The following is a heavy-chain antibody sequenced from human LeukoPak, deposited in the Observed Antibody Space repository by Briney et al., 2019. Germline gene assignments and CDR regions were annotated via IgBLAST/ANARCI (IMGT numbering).Heavy chain of an antibody. J-gene: IGHJ5*02. CDR3: ARASGCSGGSCYSYLDP. CDR1: GYSFTSYW. CDR2: IYPGDSDT. V-gene: IGHV5-51*01. Sequence: GESLKISCKGSGYSFTSYWSGWVRQMPGKGLEWMGIIYPGDSDTRYSPYFQGQVTISADKSISTAYLQWSSLKASDTAMYYCARASGCSGGSCYSYLDPWGQGTLVPVSS. D-gene: IGHD2-15*01.